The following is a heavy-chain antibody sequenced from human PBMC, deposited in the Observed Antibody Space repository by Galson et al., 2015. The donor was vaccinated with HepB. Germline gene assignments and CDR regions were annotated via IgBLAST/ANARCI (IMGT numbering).Heavy chain of an antibody. V-gene: IGHV3-7*01. J-gene: IGHJ6*02. CDR3: ARGSDWHYDYYGFDV. CDR2: IKKDGSEK. D-gene: IGHD3/OR15-3a*01. Sequence: SLRLSCAASGFTFSRFWMSWVRQAPGKGLEWAASIKKDGSEKYYVDSVKGRFTISRDNADNSLNLQMNSLRAEDTALYYCARGSDWHYDYYGFDVCGQGTTVTVSS. CDR1: GFTFSRFW.